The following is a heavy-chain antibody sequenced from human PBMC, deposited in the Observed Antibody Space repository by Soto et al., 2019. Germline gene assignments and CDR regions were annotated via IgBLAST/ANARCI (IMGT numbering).Heavy chain of an antibody. CDR2: VSSGGGT. J-gene: IGHJ4*02. CDR1: GFTFSTYA. V-gene: IGHV3-23*01. CDR3: AKRRGAGGNFDY. D-gene: IGHD2-15*01. Sequence: GGSLRLSCAASGFTFSTYAMGWVRQAPGKGLEWVSVVSSGGGTHYADSVKGRFTVSRDNSKNTLSLQMNSLRADDTAVYYCAKRRGAGGNFDYWGQGALVTVSS.